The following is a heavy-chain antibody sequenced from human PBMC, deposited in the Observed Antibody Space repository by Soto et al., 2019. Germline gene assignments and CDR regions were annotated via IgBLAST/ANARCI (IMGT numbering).Heavy chain of an antibody. CDR2: IWYDGSNK. J-gene: IGHJ4*02. CDR1: GFTFSNYG. CDR3: ARHKGGDPYYFDY. D-gene: IGHD4-17*01. Sequence: QVQLVESGGGVVQPGMSLRLSCAASGFTFSNYGMHWVRQAPGKGLEWVAVIWYDGSNKYYADSVKGRFTISRDNSKNTLCLQMNTLRAEDTAVYYCARHKGGDPYYFDYWGQGTLVTVSS. V-gene: IGHV3-33*01.